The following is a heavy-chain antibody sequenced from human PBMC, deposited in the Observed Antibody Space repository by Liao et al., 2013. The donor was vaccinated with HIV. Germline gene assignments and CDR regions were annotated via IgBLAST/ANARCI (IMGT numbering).Heavy chain of an antibody. CDR2: INHSGGT. CDR1: VGSFSGYY. J-gene: IGHJ6*03. CDR3: ARGQSSSQTGGFYNMDV. V-gene: IGHV4-34*01. D-gene: IGHD6-13*01. Sequence: QVQLQQWGAGLLKPSETLSLTCAVYVGSFSGYYWSWIRQPPGKGLEWIGEINHSGGTNYNPSLKSRVTISVDTSKNQFSLKLSSVTAADTAVYYCARGQSSSQTGGFYNMDVWGKGTTVTVSS.